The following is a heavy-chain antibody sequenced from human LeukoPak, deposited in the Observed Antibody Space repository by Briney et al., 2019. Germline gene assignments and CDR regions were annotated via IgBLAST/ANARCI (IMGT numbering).Heavy chain of an antibody. Sequence: GGSLRLSCAASGFTFSSYSMNWVRQAPGKGLEWVAFIRYDGSNKYYADSVKGRFTISRDNSKNTLYLQMNSLRAEDTAVYYCARVREELYSSWPDYWGQGTLVTVSS. D-gene: IGHD6-6*01. J-gene: IGHJ4*02. CDR1: GFTFSSYS. V-gene: IGHV3-30*02. CDR3: ARVREELYSSWPDY. CDR2: IRYDGSNK.